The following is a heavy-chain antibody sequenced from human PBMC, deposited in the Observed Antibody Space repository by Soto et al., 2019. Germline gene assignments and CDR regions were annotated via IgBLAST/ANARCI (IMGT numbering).Heavy chain of an antibody. J-gene: IGHJ6*02. Sequence: GGSLRLSCAASGFTFSSYSMNWVRQAPGKGLEWVSYISSSSSTIYYADSVKGRFTISRDNAKNSLYLQMNSLRDEDTAVYYCARDPHYGFWSGYQSYAYYYYYGMDVWGQGTTVTVSS. CDR1: GFTFSSYS. D-gene: IGHD3-3*01. CDR2: ISSSSSTI. V-gene: IGHV3-48*02. CDR3: ARDPHYGFWSGYQSYAYYYYYGMDV.